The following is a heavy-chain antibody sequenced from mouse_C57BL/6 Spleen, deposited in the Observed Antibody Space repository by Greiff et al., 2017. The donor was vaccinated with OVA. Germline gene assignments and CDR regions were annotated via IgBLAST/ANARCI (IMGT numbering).Heavy chain of an antibody. Sequence: EVQLVESGGGLVKPGGSLKLSCAASGFTFSSYAMSWVRQTPEQRLEWVATISDGGSYTYYPEKVKGRFTISRDNAKNNLYLQMSHLKSEDTARYYCAREQGPSKTGCAYWGQGTLVTVSA. CDR3: AREQGPSKTGCAY. CDR2: ISDGGSYT. J-gene: IGHJ3*01. V-gene: IGHV5-4*01. CDR1: GFTFSSYA.